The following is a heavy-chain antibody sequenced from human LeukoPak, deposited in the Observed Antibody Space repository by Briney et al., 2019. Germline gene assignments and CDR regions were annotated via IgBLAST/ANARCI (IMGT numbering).Heavy chain of an antibody. CDR3: ATHPGGYCSSTSCRELGY. CDR1: ALTPDRIA. V-gene: IGHV3-30*02. CDR2: IRYDGSNR. D-gene: IGHD2-2*01. Sequence: GRCRTPASLPAALTPDRIAIRWDRQVPSGWLGWVALIRYDGSNRYYADSVKGRCTISRDNSKNTLYLQMNSLRAEDTAVYYCATHPGGYCSSTSCRELGYWGQGTLVTVSS. J-gene: IGHJ4*02.